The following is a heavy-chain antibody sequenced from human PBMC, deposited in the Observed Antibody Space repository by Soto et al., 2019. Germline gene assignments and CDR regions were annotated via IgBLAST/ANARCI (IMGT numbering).Heavy chain of an antibody. CDR3: ARGGSSGYPFYYYGMDV. CDR1: GFTFSSYW. Sequence: WSLRLSCAASGFTFSSYWMHWVRQAPGKGLVWVSRINSDGSSTSYADSVKGRFTISRDNAKNTLYLQMNSLRAEDTAVYYCARGGSSGYPFYYYGMDVWGQGTTVTVSS. V-gene: IGHV3-74*01. CDR2: INSDGSST. D-gene: IGHD5-12*01. J-gene: IGHJ6*02.